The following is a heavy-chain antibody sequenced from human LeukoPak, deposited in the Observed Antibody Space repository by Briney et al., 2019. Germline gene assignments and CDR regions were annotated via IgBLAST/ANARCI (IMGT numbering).Heavy chain of an antibody. CDR2: IIPIFGTA. Sequence: SVKVSCKASGATFSSYAISWVRQAPGQGLEWMGGIIPIFGTANYAQKFQGRVTITTDESTSTAYMELSSLRSEDTAVYYCARGSGYCSSTSCYPLYFDYWGQGTLVTVSS. CDR1: GATFSSYA. V-gene: IGHV1-69*05. D-gene: IGHD2-2*01. CDR3: ARGSGYCSSTSCYPLYFDY. J-gene: IGHJ4*02.